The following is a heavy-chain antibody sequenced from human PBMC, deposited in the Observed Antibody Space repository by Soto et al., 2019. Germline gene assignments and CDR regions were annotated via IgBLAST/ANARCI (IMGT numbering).Heavy chain of an antibody. D-gene: IGHD3-22*01. CDR2: VYYSGST. V-gene: IGHV4-39*01. CDR3: ARHVKGGYYYLDY. CDR1: GDSISGSFHY. J-gene: IGHJ4*02. Sequence: TLSLTCTVSGDSISGSFHYWGWIRHPPGKGLEWIGSVYYSGSTYYNPSLKSRVTISVHTSKNQFSLKLSSVTAADTAVYYCARHVKGGYYYLDYWGQGSLVTVSS.